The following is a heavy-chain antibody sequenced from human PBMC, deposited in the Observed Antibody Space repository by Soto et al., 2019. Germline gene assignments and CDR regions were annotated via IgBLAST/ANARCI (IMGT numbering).Heavy chain of an antibody. D-gene: IGHD1-26*01. Sequence: GGSLILSCAASGFTFIDHYMDWVRQAPGKGLEWVGRTRNKANSYTTEYAASVKGRFTISRDDSKDSLYLQMNSLKTEDTAVYYCARAGLSRGSYCFDYWGQGTLVTVSS. CDR2: TRNKANSYTT. V-gene: IGHV3-72*01. CDR3: ARAGLSRGSYCFDY. J-gene: IGHJ4*02. CDR1: GFTFIDHY.